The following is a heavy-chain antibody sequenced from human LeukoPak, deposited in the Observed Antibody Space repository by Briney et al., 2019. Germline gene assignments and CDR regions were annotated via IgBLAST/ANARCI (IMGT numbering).Heavy chain of an antibody. CDR3: ARLFLTGYDFDY. CDR1: GDSFTSYW. CDR2: IYPGDSDT. Sequence: GGSLKIPCKGSGDSFTSYWSVWVRRMPGKGLEWMGIIYPGDSDTRYSPSFAGQVSISSDKSISTAYLQCSSLKGSDTAMYYCARLFLTGYDFDYWGQGTLVTVSS. V-gene: IGHV5-51*01. J-gene: IGHJ4*02. D-gene: IGHD3-9*01.